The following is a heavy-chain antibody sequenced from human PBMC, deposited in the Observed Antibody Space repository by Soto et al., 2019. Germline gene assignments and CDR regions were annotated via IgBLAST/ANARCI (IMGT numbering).Heavy chain of an antibody. Sequence: SVKVSCKASGGTFTTYTISWVRQAPGQGLEWMGGVLPIFGTSNYAQKFQGRVTITADESTSTVYMELSSLRSEDTAGYYCGRPTPYSYDSSGYDAFDIWGKGPMVPSPQ. J-gene: IGHJ3*02. CDR2: VLPIFGTS. D-gene: IGHD3-22*01. CDR3: GRPTPYSYDSSGYDAFDI. V-gene: IGHV1-69*13. CDR1: GGTFTTYT.